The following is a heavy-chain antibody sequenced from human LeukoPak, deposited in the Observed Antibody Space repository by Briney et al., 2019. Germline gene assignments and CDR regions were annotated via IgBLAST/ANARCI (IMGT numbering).Heavy chain of an antibody. Sequence: PGGSLRLSCAASGFTFSSYEMNWVRQAPGKGLEWVSYISSSGSTIYYADSVKGRFTISRDNAKNSLYLQMNSLRAEDTAVYYCAKDQLGGPIDYYYYYMDVWGKGTTVTVSS. J-gene: IGHJ6*03. CDR2: ISSSGSTI. D-gene: IGHD7-27*01. CDR3: AKDQLGGPIDYYYYYMDV. CDR1: GFTFSSYE. V-gene: IGHV3-48*03.